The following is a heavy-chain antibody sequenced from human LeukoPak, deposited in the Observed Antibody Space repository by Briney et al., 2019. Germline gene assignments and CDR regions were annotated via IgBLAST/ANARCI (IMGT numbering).Heavy chain of an antibody. CDR3: ARDPGGSGSNWAANFFDS. J-gene: IGHJ5*01. D-gene: IGHD3-10*01. CDR2: IRGDGGDT. V-gene: IGHV3-43*02. CDR1: VLRLDDFP. Sequence: PAGALTLSCVTCVLRLDDFPMLWLRQAPGKGLEWVSLIRGDGGDTFYPDSVKGRFTISRDNSKNSLYLQMDSLTTEDSAVYYCARDPGGSGSNWAANFFDSWGRGTLVSVSS.